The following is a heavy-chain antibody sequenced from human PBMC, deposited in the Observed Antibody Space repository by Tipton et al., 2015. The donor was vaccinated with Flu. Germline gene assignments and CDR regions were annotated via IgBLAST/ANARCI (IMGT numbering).Heavy chain of an antibody. V-gene: IGHV3-7*01. J-gene: IGHJ4*02. CDR3: VRKGFGDY. CDR2: IRQDGREI. Sequence: VQLVQSGGGLVQPGGSLRLSCAASGFTFSDYWMAWVRQAPGKGLEWVANIRQDGREIYYVDSVKGRFTISRDNTKNSLFLQMNSLRADDAAVYYCVRKGFGDYWGQGALVTVSS. CDR1: GFTFSDYW. D-gene: IGHD3-10*01.